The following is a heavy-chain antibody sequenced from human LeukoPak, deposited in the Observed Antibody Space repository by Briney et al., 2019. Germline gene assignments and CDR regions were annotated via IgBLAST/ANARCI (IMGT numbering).Heavy chain of an antibody. CDR1: AVSISGGNFY. V-gene: IGHV4-61*09. CDR3: ARDGDAVSAAIAGAFDL. J-gene: IGHJ3*01. CDR2: VYSTGNT. Sequence: PSETLSLTCTVSAVSISGGNFYWSWIRQSAGKGLEWIGHVYSTGNTKYNPSLKSRVTISADTSKNQISLRLKSVTAADTAMFYCARDGDAVSAAIAGAFDLWGRGTMVTVSS. D-gene: IGHD2-2*01.